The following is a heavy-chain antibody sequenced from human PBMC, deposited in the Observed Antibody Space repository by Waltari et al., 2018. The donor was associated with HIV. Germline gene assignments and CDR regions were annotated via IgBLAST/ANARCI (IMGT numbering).Heavy chain of an antibody. CDR2: IYNSGST. J-gene: IGHJ2*01. CDR1: GGSVSSYY. Sequence: QVQLQESGPGLVKPSETLSLTCTVSGGSVSSYYWNWFRQPPGKGLEWIAYIYNSGSTNYNPPLKSRVTISVDTSKNQFSLELSSVTAADTAVYYCARGRHSSGYSLWYFDLWGRGTLVTVSS. CDR3: ARGRHSSGYSLWYFDL. D-gene: IGHD3-22*01. V-gene: IGHV4-59*02.